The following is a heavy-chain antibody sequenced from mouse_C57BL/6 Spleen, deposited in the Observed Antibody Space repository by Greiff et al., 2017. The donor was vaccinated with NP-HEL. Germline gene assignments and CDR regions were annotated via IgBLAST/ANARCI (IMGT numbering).Heavy chain of an antibody. J-gene: IGHJ4*01. V-gene: IGHV1-26*01. Sequence: VQLQQSGPELVKPGASVKISCKASGYTFTDYYMNWVKQSHGKSLEWIGDINPNNGGTSYNQKFKGKATLTVDKSSSTAYMELRSLTSEDSAVYYCARGRLRHAMDYWGQGTSVTVSS. CDR1: GYTFTDYY. D-gene: IGHD2-2*01. CDR3: ARGRLRHAMDY. CDR2: INPNNGGT.